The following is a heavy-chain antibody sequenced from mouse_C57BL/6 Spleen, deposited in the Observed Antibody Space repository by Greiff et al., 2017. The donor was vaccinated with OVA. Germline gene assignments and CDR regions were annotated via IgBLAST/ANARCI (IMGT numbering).Heavy chain of an antibody. CDR3: ANYYGRGGFAY. D-gene: IGHD1-1*01. J-gene: IGHJ3*01. CDR2: IDPSDSYT. Sequence: QVQLQQPGAELVMPGASVKLSCKASGYTFNSYWMHRGKQRPGQGLEWIVEIDPSDSYTNSNQKFNSTATLTVDKSSSTAYMQLSSLTSEDSAVYYCANYYGRGGFAYWGQGTLVTVSA. V-gene: IGHV1-69*01. CDR1: GYTFNSYW.